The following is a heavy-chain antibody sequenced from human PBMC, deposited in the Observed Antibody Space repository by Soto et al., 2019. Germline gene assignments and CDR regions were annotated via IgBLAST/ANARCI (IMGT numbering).Heavy chain of an antibody. CDR3: ARGYFDSGHGYDL. J-gene: IGHJ5*02. CDR2: IFFRDSET. Sequence: PGESLKISCKGPGHIFSNHWIGWVRQTPGKGLEWMGIIFFRDSETKFSPSFQGQVTISVDKSLNTVYLQWSTLKASDSGVYYCARGYFDSGHGYDLWGQGTQVTVSS. D-gene: IGHD3-9*01. V-gene: IGHV5-51*01. CDR1: GHIFSNHW.